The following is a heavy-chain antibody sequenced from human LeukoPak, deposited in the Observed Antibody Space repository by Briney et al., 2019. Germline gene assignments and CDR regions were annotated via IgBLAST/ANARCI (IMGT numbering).Heavy chain of an antibody. CDR1: GLTFSSYW. J-gene: IGHJ4*02. CDR3: AGDRRYGSGSGDFDY. V-gene: IGHV3-7*03. D-gene: IGHD3-10*01. CDR2: IKQDGSEK. Sequence: GGSLRLSCAASGLTFSSYWMSWVRQAPGKGLEWVANIKQDGSEKYYVDSVKGRFTISRDNAKNSLYLQMNSLRAEDTAVYYCAGDRRYGSGSGDFDYWGQGTLVTVSS.